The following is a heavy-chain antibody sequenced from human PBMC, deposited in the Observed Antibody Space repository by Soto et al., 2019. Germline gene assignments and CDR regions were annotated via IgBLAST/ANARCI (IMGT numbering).Heavy chain of an antibody. CDR2: IYYSGST. D-gene: IGHD5-18*01. J-gene: IGHJ4*02. CDR1: GGSISSYY. CDR3: ARASIQLWLSFDY. V-gene: IGHV4-59*01. Sequence: SETLSLTCTVSGGSISSYYWSWIRQPPGKGLEWIGYIYYSGSTNYNPSLKSRVTISVDTSKNQFSLKLSSVTAADTAVYYCARASIQLWLSFDYWGQGPLVTVSS.